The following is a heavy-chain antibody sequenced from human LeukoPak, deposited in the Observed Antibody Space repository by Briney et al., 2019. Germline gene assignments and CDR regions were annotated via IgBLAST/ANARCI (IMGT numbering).Heavy chain of an antibody. CDR3: AREAHTVRNYYDSSGYYPLRY. CDR1: GGTFSSYA. V-gene: IGHV1-69*05. CDR2: IIPIFGTA. Sequence: SVKVSCKASGGTFSSYAISWVRQAPGQGLKWMGGIIPIFGTANYAQKFQGRVTITTDESTSTAYMELSSLRSEDTAVYYCAREAHTVRNYYDSSGYYPLRYWGQGTLVTVSS. J-gene: IGHJ4*02. D-gene: IGHD3-22*01.